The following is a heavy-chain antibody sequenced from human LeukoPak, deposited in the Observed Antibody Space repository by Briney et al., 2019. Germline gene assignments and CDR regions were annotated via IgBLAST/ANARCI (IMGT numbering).Heavy chain of an antibody. CDR2: IRSDGSDT. J-gene: IGHJ5*02. V-gene: IGHV3-74*01. D-gene: IGHD3-3*01. CDR3: ARERRWGSRYYTKYNWLDP. CDR1: GYTFSDTW. Sequence: GGSLRLSCAVSGYTFSDTWMHWVRQAPGEGLVWVSRIRSDGSDTRYAESVKGRFTISRDNAKNTLYLQMNSLRAEDTAVYYCARERRWGSRYYTKYNWLDPWGQGTLVTVSS.